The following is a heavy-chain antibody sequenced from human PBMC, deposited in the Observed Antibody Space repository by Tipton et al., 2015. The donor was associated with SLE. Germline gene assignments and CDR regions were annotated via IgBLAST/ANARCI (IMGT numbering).Heavy chain of an antibody. V-gene: IGHV3-74*01. J-gene: IGHJ6*02. CDR2: LSTDGSVT. Sequence: SLRLSCTASGFTFSYYNMNWVRQATGEGLVWVSRLSTDGSVTTYADSVKGRLTISSDNAKNTLYLQMRSLRVEDTGIYYCARAPTISVAGTTDPFGMDVWGPGTRVTVSS. CDR1: GFTFSYYN. D-gene: IGHD6-19*01. CDR3: ARAPTISVAGTTDPFGMDV.